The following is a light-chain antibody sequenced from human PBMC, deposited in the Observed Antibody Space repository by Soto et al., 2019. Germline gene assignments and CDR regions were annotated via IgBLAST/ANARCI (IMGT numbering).Light chain of an antibody. V-gene: IGLV2-14*01. CDR3: SSYRDTSKLV. CDR2: EVS. CDR1: SSDVGGYDY. Sequence: QSALTQPASVSASPGQSITISGSGSSSDVGGYDYVSWYQQHPGKAPKLMIYEVSNRPSGVSDRFSGSKSGNTASLTISGLQADDEADYYCSSYRDTSKLVFGPGTKVTVL. J-gene: IGLJ1*01.